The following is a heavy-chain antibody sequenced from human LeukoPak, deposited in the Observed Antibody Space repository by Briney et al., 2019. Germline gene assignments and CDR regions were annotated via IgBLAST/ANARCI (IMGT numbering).Heavy chain of an antibody. CDR1: GFTFSSYS. CDR3: AKDRRQWELLGYFDY. CDR2: ISSSSSYI. J-gene: IGHJ4*02. Sequence: KPGGSLRLSCAASGFTFSSYSMNWVRQAPGKGLEWVSSISSSSSYIYYADSVKGRFTISRDNAKNSLYLQMNSLRAEDTAVYYCAKDRRQWELLGYFDYWGQGTLVTVSS. D-gene: IGHD1-26*01. V-gene: IGHV3-21*01.